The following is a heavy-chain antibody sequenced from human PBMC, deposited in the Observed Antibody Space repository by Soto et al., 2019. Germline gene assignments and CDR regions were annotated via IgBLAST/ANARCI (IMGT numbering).Heavy chain of an antibody. Sequence: ETLSLTCTVSGGSISSYYWSWIRQPPGKGLEWIGYIYYSGSTNYNPSLKSRVTISVDTSKNQFSLKLSSVTAADTAVYYCARMYYYDRSGYLYYYYYYGMDVWGQGTTVTVSS. J-gene: IGHJ6*02. CDR3: ARMYYYDRSGYLYYYYYYGMDV. CDR2: IYYSGST. D-gene: IGHD3-22*01. V-gene: IGHV4-59*01. CDR1: GGSISSYY.